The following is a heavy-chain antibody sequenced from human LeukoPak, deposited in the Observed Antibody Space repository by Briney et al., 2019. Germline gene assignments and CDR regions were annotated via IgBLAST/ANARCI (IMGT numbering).Heavy chain of an antibody. CDR2: ISGSGGST. D-gene: IGHD2-8*01. J-gene: IGHJ4*02. CDR1: GFTFSSYA. V-gene: IGHV3-23*01. CDR3: AKESDLYCTNGVCYNDY. Sequence: GGSLRLSCAASGFTFSSYAMSWVRQAPGKGLEWVSAISGSGGSTYYADSVKGRFTISRDNSKNTLYLQMNSLRAEDTAVYYCAKESDLYCTNGVCYNDYWSQGTLVTVSS.